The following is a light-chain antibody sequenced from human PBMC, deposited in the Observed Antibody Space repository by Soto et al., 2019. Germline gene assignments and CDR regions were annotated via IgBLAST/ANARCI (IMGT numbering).Light chain of an antibody. CDR3: QQRSNWPRT. V-gene: IGKV3-11*01. CDR1: QSVSSY. Sequence: EIVLTQSPATLSSSPGERATLSCRASQSVSSYLAWYQQKPGQAPRLLIYDASDRATGIPARFSGSGSGTDFPLTISSLEPEDFAVYCCQQRSNWPRTFGQGTKVEIK. CDR2: DAS. J-gene: IGKJ1*01.